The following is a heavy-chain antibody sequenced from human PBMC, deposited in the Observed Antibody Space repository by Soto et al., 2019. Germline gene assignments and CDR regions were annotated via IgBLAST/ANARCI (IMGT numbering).Heavy chain of an antibody. CDR3: AKDRRAGGNYGFYSDF. Sequence: GGSLRLSCAASGFTFSSYGMTWVRQAPGKGLEWVSFSSATGTDTYYTDSVKGRFTISRDNAKNTVYLQMTSLRADDTAVYFCAKDRRAGGNYGFYSDFWGQGALVTVSS. V-gene: IGHV3-23*01. D-gene: IGHD1-7*01. CDR2: SSATGTDT. J-gene: IGHJ4*02. CDR1: GFTFSSYG.